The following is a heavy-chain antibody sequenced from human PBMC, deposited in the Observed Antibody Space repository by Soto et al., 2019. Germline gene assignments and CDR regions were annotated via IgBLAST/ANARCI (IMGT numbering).Heavy chain of an antibody. Sequence: QVQLQESGPGLVKPSETLSLTCTVSGTSISNYYWNWIRQTPGKGMVWIWYIYSSGNSKYNPSLKSRSTISLDTSKNHFSLKRASVTDADTAVYYGAKRKFGELSDFDYWSQGALVTVSS. CDR1: GTSISNYY. V-gene: IGHV4-59*08. CDR2: IYSSGNS. D-gene: IGHD3-10*01. CDR3: AKRKFGELSDFDY. J-gene: IGHJ4*02.